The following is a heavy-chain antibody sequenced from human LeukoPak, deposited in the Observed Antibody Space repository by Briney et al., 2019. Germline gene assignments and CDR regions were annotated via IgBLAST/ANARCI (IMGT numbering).Heavy chain of an antibody. CDR2: ISAYNGNT. CDR3: ARGPYYDSSGYERPLGY. J-gene: IGHJ4*02. CDR1: GYTFTSYG. Sequence: ASVKVSCTASGYTFTSYGISWVRQAPGQGLEWMGWISAYNGNTNYAQKLQGRVTMTTDTSTSTAYMELRSLRSDDTAVHYCARGPYYDSSGYERPLGYWGQGTLVTVSS. D-gene: IGHD3-22*01. V-gene: IGHV1-18*01.